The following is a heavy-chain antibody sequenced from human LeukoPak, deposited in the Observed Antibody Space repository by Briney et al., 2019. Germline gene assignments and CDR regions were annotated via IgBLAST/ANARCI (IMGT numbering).Heavy chain of an antibody. CDR3: AGGGYYDSSGYYPHPPDY. D-gene: IGHD3-22*01. CDR1: GDTFSSYA. V-gene: IGHV1-69*04. CDR2: IIPILGIA. J-gene: IGHJ4*02. Sequence: ASVKVSCKASGDTFSSYAISWVRQAPGQGLEWMGRIIPILGIANYAQKFQGRVTITADKSTSTAYMELSSLKSEDTAVYYCAGGGYYDSSGYYPHPPDYWGQGTLVTVSS.